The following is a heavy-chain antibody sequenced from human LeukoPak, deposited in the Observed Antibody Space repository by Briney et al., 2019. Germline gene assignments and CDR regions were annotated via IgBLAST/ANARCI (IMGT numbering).Heavy chain of an antibody. CDR2: INPNSGGT. V-gene: IGHV1-2*06. D-gene: IGHD4-17*01. CDR1: GYTFTGYY. Sequence: ASVKVSCKASGYTFTGYYMHWVRQAPGQGLEWMGRINPNSGGTNYAQKFQGRVTMTRDTSISTAYMELSRLRSDDTAVYYCARGADYGDDGGWFDPWGQGALVTVSS. CDR3: ARGADYGDDGGWFDP. J-gene: IGHJ5*02.